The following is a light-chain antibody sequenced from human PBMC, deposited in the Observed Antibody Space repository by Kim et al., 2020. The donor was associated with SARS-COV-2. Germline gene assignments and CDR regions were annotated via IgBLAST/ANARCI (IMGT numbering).Light chain of an antibody. CDR1: QGIRSY. CDR2: AAS. Sequence: GDRVTITCRASQGIRSYLAWLQQKPGEAPKLLIYAASTLQTGVTSRFGGSGSGSDVTLTISSMQPEDFATYFCQQLNSYPLTFGGGTMVDI. V-gene: IGKV1-9*01. J-gene: IGKJ4*01. CDR3: QQLNSYPLT.